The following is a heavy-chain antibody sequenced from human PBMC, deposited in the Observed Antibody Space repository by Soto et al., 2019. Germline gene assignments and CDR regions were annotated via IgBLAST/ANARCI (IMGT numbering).Heavy chain of an antibody. D-gene: IGHD6-19*01. Sequence: SVKVSCKASGFTFTSSAVQWVRQARGQRLEWIGWIVVGSGNTNYAQKFQERVTITRDMSTSTAYMELSSLRSEDTAVYYCAADLSQWLAYYYYGMDVWGQGTTVTVSS. CDR2: IVVGSGNT. V-gene: IGHV1-58*01. CDR1: GFTFTSSA. CDR3: AADLSQWLAYYYYGMDV. J-gene: IGHJ6*02.